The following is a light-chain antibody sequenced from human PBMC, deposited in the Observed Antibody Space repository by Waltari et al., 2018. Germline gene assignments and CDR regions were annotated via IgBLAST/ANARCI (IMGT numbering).Light chain of an antibody. CDR1: QRLVFNSDSKSY. CDR3: HQYYSTPQT. J-gene: IGKJ1*01. CDR2: WAS. Sequence: DIVLTQSPAFMAVSLGETATTNCKSSQRLVFNSDSKSYLAWYQQRRGQPPTLLIYWASTRESGVPDRFNGSGSGTDFSRTISSLQAEDAAVYYCHQYYSTPQTFGQGTKVEVK. V-gene: IGKV4-1*01.